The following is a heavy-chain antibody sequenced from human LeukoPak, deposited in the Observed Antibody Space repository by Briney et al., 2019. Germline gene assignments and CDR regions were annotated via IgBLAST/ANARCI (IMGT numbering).Heavy chain of an antibody. CDR1: GFTFSSYA. D-gene: IGHD2-15*01. J-gene: IGHJ4*02. V-gene: IGHV3-23*01. Sequence: GGSLRLSCAASGFTFSSYAMSWVRQAPGKGLGWVSAISGSGGSTYYADSVKGRFTISRDNSKNTLYLQMNSLRAEDTAVYYCAKGLDVVVVVEDYWGQGTLVTVSP. CDR2: ISGSGGST. CDR3: AKGLDVVVVVEDY.